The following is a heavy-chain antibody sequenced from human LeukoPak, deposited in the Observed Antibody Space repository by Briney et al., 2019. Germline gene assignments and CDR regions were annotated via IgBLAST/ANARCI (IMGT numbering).Heavy chain of an antibody. CDR2: INHSGST. CDR3: ARGRPYRRIQLWLTGPFDY. Sequence: PSETLSLTCAVYGGSFSGYYWSWIRQPPGKGVEGIGEINHSGSTKYNPSLKSRVTISVDTSKNQFSLKLSSVTAADTAVYYCARGRPYRRIQLWLTGPFDYWGQGTLVTVSS. CDR1: GGSFSGYY. J-gene: IGHJ4*02. D-gene: IGHD5-18*01. V-gene: IGHV4-34*01.